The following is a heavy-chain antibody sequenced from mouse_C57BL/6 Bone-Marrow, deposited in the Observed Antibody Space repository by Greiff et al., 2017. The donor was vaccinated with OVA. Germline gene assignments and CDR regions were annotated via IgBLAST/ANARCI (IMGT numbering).Heavy chain of an antibody. CDR3: ARGAY. Sequence: VNVVESGPGLVAPSPCLSITCTVSGFSLTSYAISWVRQPPGKGLEWLGVIWPGGGTNYNSALKSRLSISKDNSKSQVFLKMNSLQTDDTARYYWARGAYWGQGTLVTVSA. CDR1: GFSLTSYA. CDR2: IWPGGGT. V-gene: IGHV2-9-1*01. J-gene: IGHJ3*01.